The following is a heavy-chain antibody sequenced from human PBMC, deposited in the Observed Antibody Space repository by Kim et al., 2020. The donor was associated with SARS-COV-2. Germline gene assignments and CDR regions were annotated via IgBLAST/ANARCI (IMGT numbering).Heavy chain of an antibody. J-gene: IGHJ3*02. CDR3: ANSAGRTYYYGSGSYFDI. V-gene: IGHV3-9*01. Sequence: KGRFTISRDNAKNSLYLQMNSLRAEDTALYYCANSAGRTYYYGSGSYFDIWGQGTMVTVSS. D-gene: IGHD3-10*01.